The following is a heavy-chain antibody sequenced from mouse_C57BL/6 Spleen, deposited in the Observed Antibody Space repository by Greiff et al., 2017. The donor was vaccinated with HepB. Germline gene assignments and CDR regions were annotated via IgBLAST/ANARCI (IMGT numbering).Heavy chain of an antibody. CDR1: GFSFNTYA. CDR2: IRSKSNNYAT. V-gene: IGHV10-1*01. Sequence: EVKLVESGGGLVQPKGSLKLSCAASGFSFNTYAMNWVRQAPGKGLEWVARIRSKSNNYATYYADSVKDRFTISRDDSESMLYLQMNNLKTEDTAMYYCVTGTYYFDYWGQGTTLTVSS. D-gene: IGHD4-1*01. J-gene: IGHJ2*01. CDR3: VTGTYYFDY.